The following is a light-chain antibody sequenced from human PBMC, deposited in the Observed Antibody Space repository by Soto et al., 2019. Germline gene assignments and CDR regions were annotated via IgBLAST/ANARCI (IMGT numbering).Light chain of an antibody. CDR1: QTVGSNY. CDR3: QQYGSSPSIT. CDR2: GAS. Sequence: EIVLTQPPVTLSLSPGQRATLSCRASQTVGSNYLAWYQQKPGQAPRVLIHGASSRATGIPDRFNGSGSGTDFTLTISRLEPEDFAVYYCQQYGSSPSITFGQGTRLEIK. J-gene: IGKJ5*01. V-gene: IGKV3-20*01.